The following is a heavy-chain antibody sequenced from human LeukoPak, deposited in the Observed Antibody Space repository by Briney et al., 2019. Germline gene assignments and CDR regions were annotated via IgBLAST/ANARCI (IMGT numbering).Heavy chain of an antibody. CDR2: ISWDGGST. D-gene: IGHD2-15*01. CDR3: AKVMGRGYCSGGSCTTFDY. Sequence: PGGSLRLSCAASGFTFDDYAMHWVRQAPGKGLVWVSLISWDGGSTYYADSVKGRFTISRANSKNSLYLQMNSLRAEDTALYYCAKVMGRGYCSGGSCTTFDYWGQGTLVTVSS. J-gene: IGHJ4*02. V-gene: IGHV3-43D*03. CDR1: GFTFDDYA.